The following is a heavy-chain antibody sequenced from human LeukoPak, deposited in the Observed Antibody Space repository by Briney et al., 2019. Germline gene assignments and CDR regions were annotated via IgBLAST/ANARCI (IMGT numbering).Heavy chain of an antibody. CDR1: GYTFTSYA. D-gene: IGHD2-15*01. CDR3: ASRLHCSGGSCYSKSYYYYGMDV. V-gene: IGHV1-69*04. CDR2: IIPILGIA. J-gene: IGHJ6*02. Sequence: ASVKVSCKDSGYTFTSYAISWVRQAPGQGLEWMGRIIPILGIANYAQKFQGRVTITADKSTSTAYMELSSLRSEDTAVYYCASRLHCSGGSCYSKSYYYYGMDVWGQGTTVTVSS.